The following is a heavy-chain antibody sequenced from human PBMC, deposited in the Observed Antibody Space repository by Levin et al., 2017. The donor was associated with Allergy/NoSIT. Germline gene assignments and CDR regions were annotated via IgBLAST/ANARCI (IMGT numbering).Heavy chain of an antibody. V-gene: IGHV4-59*08. CDR2: IYYSGST. D-gene: IGHD1-26*01. CDR3: AGGIVGATSPGSAFDI. J-gene: IGHJ3*02. Sequence: GSLRLSCTVSGGSISSYYWSWIRQPPGKGLEWIGYIYYSGSTNYNPSLKSRVTISVDTSKNQFSLKLSSVTAADTAVYYCAGGIVGATSPGSAFDIWGQGTMVTVSS. CDR1: GGSISSYY.